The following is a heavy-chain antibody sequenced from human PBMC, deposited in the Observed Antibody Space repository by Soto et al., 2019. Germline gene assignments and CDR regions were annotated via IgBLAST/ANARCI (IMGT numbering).Heavy chain of an antibody. J-gene: IGHJ4*02. D-gene: IGHD5-18*01. CDR2: ISGTGGST. CDR3: GIPHRYGGY. Sequence: EVQLLESGGDLIQPGGSLRLSCAASGFTLSSYAMSWVRQAPGKGLEWVSTISGTGGSTYYADSVKGRFTISRDNSKNTLYLQMNSLRAEDTAVYYCGIPHRYGGYWGQGTLVTVAS. CDR1: GFTLSSYA. V-gene: IGHV3-23*01.